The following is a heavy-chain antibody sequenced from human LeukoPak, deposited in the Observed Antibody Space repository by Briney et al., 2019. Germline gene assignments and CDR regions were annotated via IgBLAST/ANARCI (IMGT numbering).Heavy chain of an antibody. J-gene: IGHJ3*02. CDR1: GFTVSSNY. Sequence: GGSLRLSCAASGFTVSSNYMSWVRQAPGKGLEWVSVIYSGGSTYYADSVKGRFTISRDNSKNTLYLQMNSLRAEDTAVYYCARELTGDGNDAFDIWGQGTMVTVSS. CDR2: IYSGGST. D-gene: IGHD7-27*01. V-gene: IGHV3-66*01. CDR3: ARELTGDGNDAFDI.